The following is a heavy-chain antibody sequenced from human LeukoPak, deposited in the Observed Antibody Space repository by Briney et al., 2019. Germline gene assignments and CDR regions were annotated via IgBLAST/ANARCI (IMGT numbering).Heavy chain of an antibody. D-gene: IGHD4-17*01. CDR3: ARHKFPVTTNGMDV. CDR1: GSSFTSYW. V-gene: IGHV5-51*01. CDR2: IYPGDSDT. J-gene: IGHJ6*02. Sequence: KGGESLKISCEGSGSSFTSYWIGWVRQLPGKGLEWMGIIYPGDSDTRYSPSFQGQVTISADKSISTAYLQWSSLKASDTAMYYCARHKFPVTTNGMDVWGQGTTVTVSS.